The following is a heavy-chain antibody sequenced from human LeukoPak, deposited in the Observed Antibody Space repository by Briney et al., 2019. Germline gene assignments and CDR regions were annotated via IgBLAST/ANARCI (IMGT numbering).Heavy chain of an antibody. CDR1: GYTFTGYY. CDR2: INPNSGGT. D-gene: IGHD6-13*01. J-gene: IGHJ6*02. Sequence: GASVKVSCKASGYTFTGYYMHWVRQAPGQGVEGRGWINPNSGGTNYAQKFQGRVTMTRDTSISTAYMELSRLRSDDTAVYYCARGKSSSWYGDYYYGMDVWGQGTTVTVSS. CDR3: ARGKSSSWYGDYYYGMDV. V-gene: IGHV1-2*02.